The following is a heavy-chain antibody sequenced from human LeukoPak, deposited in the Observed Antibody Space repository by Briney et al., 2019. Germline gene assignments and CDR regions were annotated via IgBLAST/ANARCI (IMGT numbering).Heavy chain of an antibody. J-gene: IGHJ4*02. CDR2: IDNDGRGT. CDR3: ASLNYGPDY. D-gene: IGHD3-16*01. Sequence: GGSLRLSCAASGFTFSSYWMHWVRQAPGRGLVWVSRIDNDGRGTSYADSVKGRFTISRDNAKNRLYLQMNSLRAEDTAVYYCASLNYGPDYWGQGTLVTVSS. V-gene: IGHV3-74*01. CDR1: GFTFSSYW.